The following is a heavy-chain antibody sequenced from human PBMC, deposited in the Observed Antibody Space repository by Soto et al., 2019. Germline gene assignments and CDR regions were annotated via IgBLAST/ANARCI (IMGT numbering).Heavy chain of an antibody. D-gene: IGHD1-26*01. V-gene: IGHV3-21*01. J-gene: IGHJ4*02. Sequence: EVQLLESGGGLVQPGGSLRLSCAASGFTFSSYSMNWVRQTPGKGLEWVSSISSDSTYIHYADSVEGRFTISRDDAKNSLYLQMNNLRVEDTAVYYCARDPRGGSEIDFWGQGTLVTVSS. CDR3: ARDPRGGSEIDF. CDR1: GFTFSSYS. CDR2: ISSDSTYI.